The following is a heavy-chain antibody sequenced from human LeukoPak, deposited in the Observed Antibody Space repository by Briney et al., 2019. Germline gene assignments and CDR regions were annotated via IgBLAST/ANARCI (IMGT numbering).Heavy chain of an antibody. Sequence: GGSLRLSCAASGFTFSSYAMHWVRQAPGKGLEWVAVISYDGSNKYYADSVKGRFTISRDNSKNTLYLQMNSLRAEDTAVYYCASRIRFSFDYWGQGTLVTVSS. J-gene: IGHJ4*02. V-gene: IGHV3-30-3*01. CDR2: ISYDGSNK. CDR3: ASRIRFSFDY. D-gene: IGHD3-3*01. CDR1: GFTFSSYA.